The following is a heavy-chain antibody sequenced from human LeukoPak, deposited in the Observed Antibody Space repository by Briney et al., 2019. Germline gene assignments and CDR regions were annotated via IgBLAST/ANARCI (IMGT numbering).Heavy chain of an antibody. V-gene: IGHV4-31*03. Sequence: SQTLSLTCTVSGGSISSGGYYWSWIRQHPGKGLEWIGYIYYSGSTNYNPSLKSRVTISVDKSKNQFSLKLSSVTAADTAVYYCARTAARRFDYWGQGTLVTVSS. CDR2: IYYSGST. D-gene: IGHD6-6*01. CDR3: ARTAARRFDY. CDR1: GGSISSGGYY. J-gene: IGHJ4*02.